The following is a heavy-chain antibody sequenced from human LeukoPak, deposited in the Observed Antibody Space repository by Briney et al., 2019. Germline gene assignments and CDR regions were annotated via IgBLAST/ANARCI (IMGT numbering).Heavy chain of an antibody. CDR3: ARQHCSGGDCYFFD. CDR1: GFTVSSNY. Sequence: GGSLRLSCAASGFTVSSNYMSWVRQALGKGLEWVSVIYSGGSTYYADSVKGRFTISRDNSKNTLYLQMNSLRAEDTAVYYCARQHCSGGDCYFFDWGQGILVTVSS. J-gene: IGHJ4*02. V-gene: IGHV3-53*01. CDR2: IYSGGST. D-gene: IGHD2-15*01.